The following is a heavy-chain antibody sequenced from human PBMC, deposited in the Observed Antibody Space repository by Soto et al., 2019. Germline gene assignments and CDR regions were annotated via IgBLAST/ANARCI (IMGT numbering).Heavy chain of an antibody. CDR3: ALIGAAAGRYHDY. V-gene: IGHV1-69*01. D-gene: IGHD6-13*01. Sequence: QVHLVQSGAEVKKPGSSVKVSCKASGGTFSSYAISWVRQAPGHGIEWMGGIIPIFGTANYAQKFQCRVTITADEATSTAYMELSSLRSEDTAVYYCALIGAAAGRYHDYWGQGTLVTVAS. CDR1: GGTFSSYA. J-gene: IGHJ4*02. CDR2: IIPIFGTA.